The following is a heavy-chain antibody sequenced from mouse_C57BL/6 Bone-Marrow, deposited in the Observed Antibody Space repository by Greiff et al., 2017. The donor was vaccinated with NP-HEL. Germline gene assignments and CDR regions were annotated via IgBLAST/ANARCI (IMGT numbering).Heavy chain of an antibody. CDR2: ISSGGSYT. Sequence: EVQLVESGGDLVKPGGSLKLSCAASGFTFSSYGMSWVRQTPDKRLEWVATISSGGSYTYYPDSVKGRFTISRDNAKNTLYLQMSSLKSEDTAMYYCARRAYYYGSSYVGWYFDVWGTGTTVTVSS. J-gene: IGHJ1*03. CDR3: ARRAYYYGSSYVGWYFDV. D-gene: IGHD1-1*01. CDR1: GFTFSSYG. V-gene: IGHV5-6*01.